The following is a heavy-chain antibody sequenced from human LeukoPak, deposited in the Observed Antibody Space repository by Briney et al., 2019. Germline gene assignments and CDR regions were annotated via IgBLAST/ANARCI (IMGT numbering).Heavy chain of an antibody. J-gene: IGHJ4*02. Sequence: GGSLRLSCAASGFTFSSYAMSWVRQAPGKGLEWGSAISGSGGSTYYADSVKGRFTISRDNSKNTLYLQMNSLRAEDTAVYYCAKSSLRFLEWLPQLDYWGQGTLVTVSS. CDR3: AKSSLRFLEWLPQLDY. V-gene: IGHV3-23*01. CDR2: ISGSGGST. D-gene: IGHD3-3*01. CDR1: GFTFSSYA.